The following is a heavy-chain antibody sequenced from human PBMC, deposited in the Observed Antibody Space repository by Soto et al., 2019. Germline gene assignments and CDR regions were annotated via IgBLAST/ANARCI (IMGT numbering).Heavy chain of an antibody. CDR1: GFTSGTYA. D-gene: IGHD6-6*01. V-gene: IGHV3-23*01. J-gene: IGHJ4*02. CDR3: AREYRTSSQFDY. CDR2: ITGSGGST. Sequence: PGGSLRLSCAASGFTSGTYAMSWVRQAPGKGLEWVSSITGSGGSTDYADSVKGRFTVSRDTSRNMVYLQMARLSVDDTAIYYCAREYRTSSQFDYWGQGTLVTVSS.